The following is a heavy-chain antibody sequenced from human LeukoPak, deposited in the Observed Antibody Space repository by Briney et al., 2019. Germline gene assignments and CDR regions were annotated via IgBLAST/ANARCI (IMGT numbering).Heavy chain of an antibody. CDR2: INPSGGST. J-gene: IGHJ4*02. V-gene: IGHV1-46*01. CDR1: GYTFTSYY. Sequence: PGASVKVSCKASGYTFTSYYMHWVRQAPGQGLEWMGIINPSGGSTSYAQKFQGRVTMTRDTSTSTAYMELRSLRSDDTAVYYCARGGQLWFSFDYWGQGTLVTVSS. CDR3: ARGGQLWFSFDY. D-gene: IGHD5-18*01.